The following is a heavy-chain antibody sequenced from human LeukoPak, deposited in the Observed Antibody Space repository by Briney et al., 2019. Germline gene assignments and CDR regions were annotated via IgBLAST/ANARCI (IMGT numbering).Heavy chain of an antibody. Sequence: RGESLKISCQGSGYTFGGYWIVWVRQKPGKGLEWMGIIYPGDSDVRYSPAFQGQVTISADKSLSTAYLQWSSLKASDTAMYYCARRDHYYDSENAFDIWGQGTMVTVSS. J-gene: IGHJ3*02. CDR3: ARRDHYYDSENAFDI. CDR2: IYPGDSDV. D-gene: IGHD3-22*01. CDR1: GYTFGGYW. V-gene: IGHV5-51*01.